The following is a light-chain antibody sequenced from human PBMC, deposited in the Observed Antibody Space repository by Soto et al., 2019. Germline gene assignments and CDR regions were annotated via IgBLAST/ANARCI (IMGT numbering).Light chain of an antibody. J-gene: IGLJ1*01. CDR2: DVS. CDR3: SSHTSSSTSYV. CDR1: STDFVGYNR. Sequence: QSVLTQPPSVSGSPGQSVTISCTGTSTDFVGYNRVSWYQQPPGTAPKLMIYDVSNRPSGVSNRFSGSKSANTASLTISGLQAEDEADYYCSSHTSSSTSYVFGTGTKVTVL. V-gene: IGLV2-18*02.